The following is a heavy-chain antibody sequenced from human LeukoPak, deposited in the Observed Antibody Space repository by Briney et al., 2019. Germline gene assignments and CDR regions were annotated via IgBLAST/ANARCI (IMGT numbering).Heavy chain of an antibody. CDR2: INAGNGNT. CDR3: ARGHRYSLSDY. Sequence: ASVKVSCKASGGTFSSYAISWVRQAPGQGLEWMGWINAGNGNTKYSQKFQGRVTITRDTSASTAYMELSSLRSEDTAVYYCARGHRYSLSDYWGQGTLVTVSS. CDR1: GGTFSSYA. J-gene: IGHJ4*02. V-gene: IGHV1-3*01. D-gene: IGHD2-15*01.